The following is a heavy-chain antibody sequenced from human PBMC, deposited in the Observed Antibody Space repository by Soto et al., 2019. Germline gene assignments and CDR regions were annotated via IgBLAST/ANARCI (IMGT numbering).Heavy chain of an antibody. CDR1: GFTFSDHY. CDR3: ARSSLVGATPLVY. J-gene: IGHJ4*02. CDR2: TRNKANSYTT. Sequence: EVQLVESGGGLVQPGGSLRLSCAASGFTFSDHYMDWVRQAPGKGLEWVGRTRNKANSYTTEYAASVKGRFTISRDDSKNSLYLQRNSLKTEDTAAYYCARSSLVGATPLVYWGQGTLVTVSS. D-gene: IGHD1-26*01. V-gene: IGHV3-72*01.